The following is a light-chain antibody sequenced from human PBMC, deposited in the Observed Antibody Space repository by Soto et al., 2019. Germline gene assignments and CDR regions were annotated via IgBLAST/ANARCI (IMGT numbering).Light chain of an antibody. CDR2: GNY. J-gene: IGLJ1*01. V-gene: IGLV1-47*02. Sequence: QSGLTQPRSACGTPGQRVTISCSGSRSNIGSNYVYWYQQFPGTAPRLLIYGNYQRPSGVPDRFSGSKSGTSASLAIIGLRSEDEDDYYSGAWDDILNSFLFAAGTKVTVL. CDR1: RSNIGSNY. CDR3: GAWDDILNSFL.